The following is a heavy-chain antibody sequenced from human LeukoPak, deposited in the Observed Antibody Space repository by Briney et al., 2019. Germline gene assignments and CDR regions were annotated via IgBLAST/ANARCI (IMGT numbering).Heavy chain of an antibody. Sequence: SETLSLTCGVSGGSLSGYFWNWIRQPPGKGLEYIGEVNHGGATIVNPSLQSRVTISIDTSRNQFSLRLSPVTAADTAVYYCARGRENYYGGSGYAFGRYSDYWAQGTLVTVSS. V-gene: IGHV4-34*01. D-gene: IGHD3-22*01. CDR2: VNHGGAT. CDR1: GGSLSGYF. CDR3: ARGRENYYGGSGYAFGRYSDY. J-gene: IGHJ4*02.